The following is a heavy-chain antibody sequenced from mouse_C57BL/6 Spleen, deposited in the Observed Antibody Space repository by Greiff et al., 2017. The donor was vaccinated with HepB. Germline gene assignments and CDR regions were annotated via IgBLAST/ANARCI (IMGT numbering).Heavy chain of an antibody. CDR1: GYTFTSYW. V-gene: IGHV1-64*01. CDR3: ARVGQDWYFDV. Sequence: VQLQHPGAELVKPGASVKLSCKASGYTFTSYWMHWVKQRPGQGLEWIGMIHPNSGSTNYNEKFKSKATLTVDKSSSTAYMQLSSLTSEDSAVYYCARVGQDWYFDVWGTGTTVTVSS. D-gene: IGHD3-3*01. CDR2: IHPNSGST. J-gene: IGHJ1*03.